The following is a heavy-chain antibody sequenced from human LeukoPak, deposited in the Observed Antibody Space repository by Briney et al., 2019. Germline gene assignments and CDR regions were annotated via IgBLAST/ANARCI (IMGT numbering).Heavy chain of an antibody. CDR1: VGSISNYS. Sequence: SETLSLTCTVSVGSISNYSWTWIRQPPGKGLEWIGHIYYNGNTNYNPSLNNPSLKSRVTMSVDTSKNQFSLKLSSVTAADTAVYYCARGGGIAVAVFDYWGQGTLVTVSS. CDR3: ARGGGIAVAVFDY. D-gene: IGHD6-19*01. J-gene: IGHJ4*02. V-gene: IGHV4-59*01. CDR2: IYYNGNT.